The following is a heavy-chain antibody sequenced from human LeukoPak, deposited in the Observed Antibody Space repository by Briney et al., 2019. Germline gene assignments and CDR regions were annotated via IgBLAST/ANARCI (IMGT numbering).Heavy chain of an antibody. CDR2: IIPILGIA. CDR1: GGTFSSYA. D-gene: IGHD5-12*01. CDR3: ARVDGYSGYDSI. J-gene: IGHJ3*02. Sequence: ASVKVSCKASGGTFSSYAIGWVRQAPGQGLEWMGRIIPILGIANYAQKFQSRVTITADKSTSTAYMELSSLRSEDTAVYYCARVDGYSGYDSIWGQGTMVTVSS. V-gene: IGHV1-69*04.